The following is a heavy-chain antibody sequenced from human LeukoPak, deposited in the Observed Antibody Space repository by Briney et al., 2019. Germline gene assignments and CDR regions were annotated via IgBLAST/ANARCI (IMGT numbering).Heavy chain of an antibody. Sequence: GASVKVSCKASGYTFTSYYMHWVRQAPGQGLEWMGIINPSGGSTSYAQKFQGRVTMTRDTSTSTVYMELSSLRSEDTAVYYCARGVSSGWGDNYYYYYMDVWGKGTTVTISS. CDR2: INPSGGST. J-gene: IGHJ6*03. CDR3: ARGVSSGWGDNYYYYYMDV. CDR1: GYTFTSYY. D-gene: IGHD6-19*01. V-gene: IGHV1-46*01.